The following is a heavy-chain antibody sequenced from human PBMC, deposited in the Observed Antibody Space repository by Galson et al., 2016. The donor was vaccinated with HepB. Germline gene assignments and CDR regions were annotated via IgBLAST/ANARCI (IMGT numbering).Heavy chain of an antibody. CDR3: SKEGIREDLMEAEITFLDV. J-gene: IGHJ6*02. D-gene: IGHD2-15*01. CDR1: GFTVSIND. Sequence: SLRLSCAASGFTVSINDVSWVRQVPGKGLEWVLVIYSGGKTYYTDSVKGRFIMSRDNSNNTLYLLMNNLRVEDTAIYYCSKEGIREDLMEAEITFLDVWGQGTPVTVSS. CDR2: IYSGGKT. V-gene: IGHV3-53*01.